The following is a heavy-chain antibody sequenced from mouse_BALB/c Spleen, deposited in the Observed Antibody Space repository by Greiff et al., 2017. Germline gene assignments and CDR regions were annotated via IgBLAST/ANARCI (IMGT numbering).Heavy chain of an antibody. CDR1: GFTFSSYT. Sequence: EVKLVESGGGLVKPGGSLKLSCAASGFTFSSYTMSWVRQTPEKRLEWVATISSGGSYTYYPDSVKGRFTISRDNAKNTLYLQMSSLKSEDTAMYYCTRDEDYDAYWYFDVWGAGTTVTVSS. CDR3: TRDEDYDAYWYFDV. V-gene: IGHV5-6-4*01. J-gene: IGHJ1*01. D-gene: IGHD2-4*01. CDR2: ISSGGSYT.